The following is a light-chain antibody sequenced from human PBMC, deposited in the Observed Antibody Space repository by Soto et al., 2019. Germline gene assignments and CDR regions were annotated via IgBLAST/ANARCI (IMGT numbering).Light chain of an antibody. CDR2: DAS. J-gene: IGKJ5*01. CDR3: QQYDKWPPVT. Sequence: EIVLTQSPGTLSLSPGERATLSCRASQTVRNNYLAWYQQKPGQAPRLLIYDASSRATGIPDRFSGSGSGTEFTLTISSLQSDDSAVYYCQQYDKWPPVTFGQGTRLEIK. V-gene: IGKV3-20*01. CDR1: QTVRNNY.